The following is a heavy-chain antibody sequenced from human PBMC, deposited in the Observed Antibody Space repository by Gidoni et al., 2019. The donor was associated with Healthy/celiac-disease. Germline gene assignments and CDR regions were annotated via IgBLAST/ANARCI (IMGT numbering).Heavy chain of an antibody. CDR3: ARAGGFLQLWLPNWFDP. CDR2: INHSGST. V-gene: IGHV4-34*01. CDR1: GGSFSGSY. J-gene: IGHJ5*02. D-gene: IGHD5-18*01. Sequence: QVQLQQWGAGLLKPSETLSLTCAVYGGSFSGSYWTWIRQPPGKGLEWIGEINHSGSTNYNPSLKSRVTISVDTSKNQFSLKLSSVTAADTAVYYCARAGGFLQLWLPNWFDPWGQGTLVTVSS.